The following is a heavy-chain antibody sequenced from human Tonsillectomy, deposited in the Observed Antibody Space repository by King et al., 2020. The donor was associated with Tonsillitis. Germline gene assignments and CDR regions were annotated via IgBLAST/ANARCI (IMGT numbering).Heavy chain of an antibody. CDR2: IKEDGSEK. J-gene: IGHJ4*02. V-gene: IGHV3-7*03. CDR1: GFTFSSYW. D-gene: IGHD1-26*01. CDR3: ASRLAQQWVFDY. Sequence: VQLVESGGGLVQPGGSLRLSCAASGFTFSSYWMSWVRQAPGKGLEWVASIKEDGSEKYYVDSVKGRFTISRDNANNSLYLQMNNLRAEDTAVYYCASRLAQQWVFDYWGQGTLVTVSS.